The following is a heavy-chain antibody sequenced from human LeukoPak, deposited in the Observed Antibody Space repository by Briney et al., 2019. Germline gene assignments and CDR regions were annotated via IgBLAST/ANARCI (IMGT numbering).Heavy chain of an antibody. Sequence: SETLSLTCTVSGGSISSYYWTWIRQPPGKGLEWIGYIHYRGSTNYNPYLKSRVTISVDSSKSQFSLKLSSVTAADAAVYYCARHRSVRGSWYGGGFDYWGQGTLVTVSS. J-gene: IGHJ4*02. CDR1: GGSISSYY. V-gene: IGHV4-59*08. CDR3: ARHRSVRGSWYGGGFDY. D-gene: IGHD6-13*01. CDR2: IHYRGST.